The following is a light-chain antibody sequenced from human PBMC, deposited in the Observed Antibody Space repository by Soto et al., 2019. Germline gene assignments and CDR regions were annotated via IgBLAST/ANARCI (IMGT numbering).Light chain of an antibody. Sequence: QSVLTQPASGSGSPGQSITISCTGTSSDVGDYNFVSWYQHHAGTAPKLIIYQVTNRPSGVSDRFSGSKSGDTASLTISGLQAEDEADYYCTSYTAFSTDILFGGGTKLTVL. V-gene: IGLV2-14*01. J-gene: IGLJ2*01. CDR2: QVT. CDR1: SSDVGDYNF. CDR3: TSYTAFSTDIL.